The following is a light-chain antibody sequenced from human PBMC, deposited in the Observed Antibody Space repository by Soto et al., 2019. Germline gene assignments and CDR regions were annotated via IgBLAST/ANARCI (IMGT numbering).Light chain of an antibody. Sequence: DIVMTQSPLSLPVTPGEPASSSCRSSQSLLHSNGYNYLDWYLQKPGQSPQLLIYLGSNRASGVPDRFSGSGSGTDFTLKISRVEAEDVGVYYCMQALQTPYTFGQGTKLELK. CDR1: QSLLHSNGYNY. J-gene: IGKJ2*01. CDR2: LGS. V-gene: IGKV2-28*01. CDR3: MQALQTPYT.